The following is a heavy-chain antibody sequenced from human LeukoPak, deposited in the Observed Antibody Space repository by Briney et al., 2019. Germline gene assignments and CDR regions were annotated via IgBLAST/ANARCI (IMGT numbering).Heavy chain of an antibody. Sequence: PGGSLRLSCAASGFTFSSIAMTWGRQAPGKGLEWVSTIRSNGETTYNADSVKGRFTISRDNSKKTLYLQLNSLRVEDTAIYYCAKGQELDDGVFDSWGQGALVTVSS. J-gene: IGHJ4*02. CDR1: GFTFSSIA. CDR2: IRSNGETT. D-gene: IGHD1-1*01. CDR3: AKGQELDDGVFDS. V-gene: IGHV3-23*01.